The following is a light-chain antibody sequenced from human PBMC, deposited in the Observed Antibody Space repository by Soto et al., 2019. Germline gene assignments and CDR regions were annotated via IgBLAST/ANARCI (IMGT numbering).Light chain of an antibody. Sequence: EVELTQSPGTRSLSPGDTATLSCGVSQSVTSNYLAWYQQKAGQPPRLLIYGASTRASGITDRFRGSGSGTGFTLTIDRLEPEDFAVYYCQQYGTSPRTFGRGTKVEIK. J-gene: IGKJ1*01. CDR3: QQYGTSPRT. CDR1: QSVTSNY. V-gene: IGKV3-20*01. CDR2: GAS.